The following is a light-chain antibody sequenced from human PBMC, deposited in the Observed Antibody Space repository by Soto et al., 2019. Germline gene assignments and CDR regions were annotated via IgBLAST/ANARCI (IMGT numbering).Light chain of an antibody. Sequence: DIQVTQSPSSVSASVGDRVTITCRASQDIAGYLAWYQHKPGRTPELLIYAASTLQSGVPSRFSGSGSGTDFTLTISSLQSEDFAVYYCQQYAYWWAFGQGTKVDIK. CDR2: AAS. CDR1: QDIAGY. J-gene: IGKJ1*01. CDR3: QQYAYWWA. V-gene: IGKV1-27*01.